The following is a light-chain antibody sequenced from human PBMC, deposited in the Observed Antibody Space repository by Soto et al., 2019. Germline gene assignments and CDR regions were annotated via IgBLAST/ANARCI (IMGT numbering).Light chain of an antibody. CDR2: DAS. CDR3: QQYDNWPPIT. J-gene: IGKJ5*01. Sequence: EIVMTQSPATLSVSPGERATLSCRASQRVANHLAWYQHKPGQSPRLLIYDASTRATGIPARFSGSGSGTEFTLTISSLQSEDFTVYYCQQYDNWPPITFGQGTRLEIK. V-gene: IGKV3-15*01. CDR1: QRVANH.